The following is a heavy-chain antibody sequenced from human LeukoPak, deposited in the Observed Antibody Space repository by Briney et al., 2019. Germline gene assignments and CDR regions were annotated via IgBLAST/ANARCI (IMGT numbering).Heavy chain of an antibody. J-gene: IGHJ6*03. D-gene: IGHD6-13*01. Sequence: PGGSLRLSCAASGFPSNNYAMNWVRQAPGKGLEWVSTITNSDGGAYHADSVKGRFTISRDNSKNTLYLQMNSLRAEDTAVYYCAKGPSESWYYYYMDVWGKGTTVTVSS. V-gene: IGHV3-23*01. CDR2: ITNSDGGA. CDR3: AKGPSESWYYYYMDV. CDR1: GFPSNNYA.